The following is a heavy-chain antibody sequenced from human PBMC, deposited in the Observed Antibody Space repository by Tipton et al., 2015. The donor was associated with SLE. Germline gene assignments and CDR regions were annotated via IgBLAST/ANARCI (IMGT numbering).Heavy chain of an antibody. CDR3: AKDGCGGDCFHYWYFDL. V-gene: IGHV3-43D*04. CDR2: ISWDGGST. Sequence: VQLVQSGGVVVQPGGSLRLSCAASGFTFDDYAMHWVRQAPGKGLEWVSLISWDGGSTYYADSVKGRFTISRDNSKNSLYLQMNSLRAEDTALYYCAKDGCGGDCFHYWYFDLWGRGTLVTVSS. D-gene: IGHD2-21*02. J-gene: IGHJ2*01. CDR1: GFTFDDYA.